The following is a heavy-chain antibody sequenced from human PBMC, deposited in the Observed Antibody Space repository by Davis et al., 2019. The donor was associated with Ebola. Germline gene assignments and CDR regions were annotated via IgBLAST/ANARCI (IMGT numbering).Heavy chain of an antibody. CDR3: ARKRYSSSWNNWFDP. V-gene: IGHV4-59*01. D-gene: IGHD6-13*01. Sequence: PSETLSLTCTVSGGSISSYYWSWIRQPPGKGLEWIGYIYYSGSTNYNPSLKSRVTISVDTSKNQFSLKLSSVTAADTAVYYCARKRYSSSWNNWFDPWGQGTLVTVSS. CDR2: IYYSGST. CDR1: GGSISSYY. J-gene: IGHJ5*02.